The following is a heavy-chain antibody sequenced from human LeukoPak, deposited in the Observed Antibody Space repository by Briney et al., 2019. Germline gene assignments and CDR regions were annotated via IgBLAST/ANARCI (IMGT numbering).Heavy chain of an antibody. J-gene: IGHJ4*02. CDR1: GFTVSSNY. CDR3: ARDGGYGHFGY. CDR2: IYSGGST. D-gene: IGHD5-12*01. V-gene: IGHV3-53*01. Sequence: GGSLRLSCAASGFTVSSNYMSWVRQAPGKGLEWVSVIYSGGSTYYADSVKGRFANSRDNSKNTLYLQMNSLRAEDTAVYYCARDGGYGHFGYWGQGTLVTVSS.